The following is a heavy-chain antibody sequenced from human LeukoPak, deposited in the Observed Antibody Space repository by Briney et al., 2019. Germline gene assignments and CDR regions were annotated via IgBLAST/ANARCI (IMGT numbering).Heavy chain of an antibody. CDR1: GFTFDDYA. V-gene: IGHV3-9*01. D-gene: IGHD6-13*01. Sequence: PGRSLRLSCAASGFTFDDYAMHWVRPAPGKGLEWVSGISWNSGSIGYADSVKGRFTISRDNAKNSLYLQMNSLRAEDTALYYCAKGRVGIAAAGTDYWGQGTLVTVSS. CDR3: AKGRVGIAAAGTDY. CDR2: ISWNSGSI. J-gene: IGHJ4*02.